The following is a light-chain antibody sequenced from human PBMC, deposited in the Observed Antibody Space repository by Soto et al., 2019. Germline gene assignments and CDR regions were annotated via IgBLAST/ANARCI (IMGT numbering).Light chain of an antibody. J-gene: IGKJ5*01. V-gene: IGKV3-20*01. CDR1: QSVSSHF. Sequence: EIVLTQSPGTLSLSPGDRATLSCRASQSVSSHFLAWYQQKPGQAPRLLIHGTSSRATGIPDRFSGSGSGTDFTLTISRLEPEDFAVYYCQQYGSSSITFGQGTRLEIK. CDR3: QQYGSSSIT. CDR2: GTS.